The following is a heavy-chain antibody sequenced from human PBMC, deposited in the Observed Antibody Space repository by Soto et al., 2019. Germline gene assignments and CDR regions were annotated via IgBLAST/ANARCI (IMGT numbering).Heavy chain of an antibody. CDR2: VNHSGTT. V-gene: IGHV4-34*01. D-gene: IGHD2-2*01. Sequence: QVQLQQWCAGLLKPSETLSLTCAVYGGSFSGYYWTWIRQYPEKGLEWIGEVNHSGTTYYNPSLKTRVTISVHTPKNQFSLKMSSVAAADTAVYYCARGIGYCSIINCYSSRRLRFDSWGQGTLGTVSS. CDR1: GGSFSGYY. CDR3: ARGIGYCSIINCYSSRRLRFDS. J-gene: IGHJ4*02.